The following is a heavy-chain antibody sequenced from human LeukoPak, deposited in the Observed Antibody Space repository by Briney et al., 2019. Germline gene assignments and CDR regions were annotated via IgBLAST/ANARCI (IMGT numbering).Heavy chain of an antibody. J-gene: IGHJ3*02. CDR3: ARAERAASHI. Sequence: SETLSLTCSVSGGSVTTYHWTWIREPPGPGLEWIGHIHYSGGADYNPSLKSRVSISLDTSKNHFSLRLTSVTAADTGVYFCARAERAASHIWGQGTMVTVSS. CDR1: GGSVTTYH. CDR2: IHYSGGA. V-gene: IGHV4-59*02.